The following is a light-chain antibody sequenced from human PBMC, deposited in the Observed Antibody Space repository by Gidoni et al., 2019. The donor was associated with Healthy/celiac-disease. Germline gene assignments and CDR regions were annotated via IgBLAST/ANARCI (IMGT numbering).Light chain of an antibody. V-gene: IGKV1-39*01. CDR1: QSISSY. J-gene: IGKJ3*01. CDR2: AAS. CDR3: QQSYSTPFT. Sequence: DIQITQSPSSLSASVADRVTIPCRASQSISSYFNWYQQKPGKAPKLLIYAASSLQSGVPSRFSGSGSGTDFTLTISSLQPEVFASYYCQQSYSTPFTFGPGTKVDIK.